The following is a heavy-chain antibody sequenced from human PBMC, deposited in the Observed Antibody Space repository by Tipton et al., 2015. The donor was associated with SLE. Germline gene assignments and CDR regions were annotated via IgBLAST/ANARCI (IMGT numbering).Heavy chain of an antibody. CDR2: INPSGGST. CDR3: ARDFGDFAPYFDY. J-gene: IGHJ4*02. D-gene: IGHD2-21*02. Sequence: QVQLGQSGAELKKPGASVKVSCKASGYPFTSYYIHWVRQAPGQGLEWMGVINPSGGSTTSSQKFQGRFTMTRDTSTSTLYMALSSLRPDDTAVYYCARDFGDFAPYFDYWGEGSLVTVSS. CDR1: GYPFTSYY. V-gene: IGHV1-46*01.